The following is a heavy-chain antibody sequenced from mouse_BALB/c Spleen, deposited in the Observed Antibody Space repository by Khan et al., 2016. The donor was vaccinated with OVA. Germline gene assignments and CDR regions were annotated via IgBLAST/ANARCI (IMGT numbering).Heavy chain of an antibody. V-gene: IGHV1S135*01. CDR2: IDPYNGGT. CDR1: GYSFTDYN. CDR3: ARMEEYGNFYWYCDV. J-gene: IGHJ1*01. D-gene: IGHD2-10*02. Sequence: MQLEESGPELVKPGASVKVSCKASGYSFTDYNMYWVKQSHGKSLEWIGYIDPYNGGTSYNQKFKGKATLTVDKSSSTAFMHLNSLTSEDSAVYYCARMEEYGNFYWYCDVWGAGTTVTVSS.